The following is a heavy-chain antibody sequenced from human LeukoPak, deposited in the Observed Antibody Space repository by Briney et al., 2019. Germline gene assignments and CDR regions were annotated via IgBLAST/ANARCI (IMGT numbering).Heavy chain of an antibody. Sequence: SVKVSCKASGGTFSSYAISWVRQAPGQGLEWMGGIISIFGTANYAQKFQGRVTITADESTSTAYMELSSLRSEDTAVYYCAVGHDYGDYVVGDSDYWGQGTLVTVSS. J-gene: IGHJ4*02. V-gene: IGHV1-69*13. CDR2: IISIFGTA. CDR3: AVGHDYGDYVVGDSDY. D-gene: IGHD4-17*01. CDR1: GGTFSSYA.